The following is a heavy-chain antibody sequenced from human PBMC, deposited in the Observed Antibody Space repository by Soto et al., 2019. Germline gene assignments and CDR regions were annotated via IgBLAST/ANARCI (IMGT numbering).Heavy chain of an antibody. Sequence: KPGGSLRLSCAASGFTFSNFAMTWVRQAPGEGLEWVSSISKGSDYIFYADKVKGRFAISRDNARNSLHLQMTSLRVEDTAVYYCAKDSGCVNNACAYDPWGQGTLVTVSS. CDR2: ISKGSDYI. V-gene: IGHV3-21*01. CDR3: AKDSGCVNNACAYDP. D-gene: IGHD1-20*01. CDR1: GFTFSNFA. J-gene: IGHJ5*02.